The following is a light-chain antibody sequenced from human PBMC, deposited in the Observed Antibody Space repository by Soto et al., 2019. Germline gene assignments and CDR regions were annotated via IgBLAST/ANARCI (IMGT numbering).Light chain of an antibody. J-gene: IGKJ1*01. Sequence: ETVLTQSPGTLSLSPGERATLSCRASQSVTSNYLDWYQQKPGQAPRLLIYGASNRATGIPDRFSGSGSGTDFSLTISRLEPEDFAVYYCQQHGSSPPSWTFGQGTKVEIK. CDR3: QQHGSSPPSWT. V-gene: IGKV3-20*01. CDR2: GAS. CDR1: QSVTSNY.